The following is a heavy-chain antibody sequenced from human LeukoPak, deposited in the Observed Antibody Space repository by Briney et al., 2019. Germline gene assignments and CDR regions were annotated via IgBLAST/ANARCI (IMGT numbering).Heavy chain of an antibody. CDR3: ASISGWYGALDY. V-gene: IGHV4-39*01. Sequence: SETLSLTCTVSGGSISSSSYYWGWIRQPPGKGLKWIGSIYYSGSTYYNPSLKSRVTISVDTSKNQFSLKLSSVTAADTAVYYCASISGWYGALDYWGQGTLVTVSP. D-gene: IGHD6-19*01. J-gene: IGHJ4*02. CDR2: IYYSGST. CDR1: GGSISSSSYY.